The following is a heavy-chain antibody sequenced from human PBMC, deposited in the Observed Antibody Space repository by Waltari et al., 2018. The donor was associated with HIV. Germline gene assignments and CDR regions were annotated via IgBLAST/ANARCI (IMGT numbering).Heavy chain of an antibody. D-gene: IGHD3-16*01. V-gene: IGHV3-13*04. Sequence: EVQLVESGGGLVQPGGSLRLSCAASGFTFSSYDIHWVRQATGKGWEWVSAIGTAGDTYYPGSVKGRFTISRENAKNSLYLQMNSLRAGDTAVYYCARGPLLMTSRWYFDLWGRGTLVTVSS. CDR1: GFTFSSYD. J-gene: IGHJ2*01. CDR3: ARGPLLMTSRWYFDL. CDR2: IGTAGDT.